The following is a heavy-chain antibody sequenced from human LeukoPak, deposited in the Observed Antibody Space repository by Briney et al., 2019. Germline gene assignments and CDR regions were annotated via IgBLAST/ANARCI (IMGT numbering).Heavy chain of an antibody. D-gene: IGHD3-3*01. CDR2: IYTSGST. V-gene: IGHV4-61*02. CDR3: AREGFWSGYFPAFDI. J-gene: IGHJ3*02. Sequence: SQTLSLTCTVSGGSISSGSYYWSWIRQPAGKGLEWIGRIYTSGSTNYNPSLKSRVTISVDTSKNQFSLKLSSVTAADTAVYYCAREGFWSGYFPAFDIWGQGTMVTVSS. CDR1: GGSISSGSYY.